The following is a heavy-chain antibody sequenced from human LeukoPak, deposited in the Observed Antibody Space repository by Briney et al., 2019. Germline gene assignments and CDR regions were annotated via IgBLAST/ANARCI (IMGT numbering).Heavy chain of an antibody. V-gene: IGHV4-39*01. CDR3: AGASETYYYDSSGYYAFDY. D-gene: IGHD3-22*01. CDR2: IYYSGST. Sequence: PSETLSLTCTVSGGSISSSSYYWGWIRQPPGKGLEWIGSIYYSGSTYYNPSLKSRVTISVDTSKNQFSLKLSSVTAADTAVYYCAGASETYYYDSSGYYAFDYWGQGTLVTVSS. J-gene: IGHJ4*02. CDR1: GGSISSSSYY.